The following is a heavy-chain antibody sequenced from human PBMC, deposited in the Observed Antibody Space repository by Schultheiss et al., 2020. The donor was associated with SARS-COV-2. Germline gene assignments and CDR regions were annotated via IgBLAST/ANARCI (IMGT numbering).Heavy chain of an antibody. CDR1: GYIFSSHG. J-gene: IGHJ4*02. D-gene: IGHD6-13*01. Sequence: ASVKVSCKASGYIFSSHGIHWVRLAPGQRLEWMGWINTGNGNTKYSQKFQGRVTITRDTSASTAYMELSSLRSEDTAVYYCAILVSSSRGFDYWGQGTLVTVSS. CDR2: INTGNGNT. CDR3: AILVSSSRGFDY. V-gene: IGHV1-3*04.